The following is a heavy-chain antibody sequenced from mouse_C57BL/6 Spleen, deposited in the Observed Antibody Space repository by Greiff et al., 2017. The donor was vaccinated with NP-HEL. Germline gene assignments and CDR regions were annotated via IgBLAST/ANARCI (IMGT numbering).Heavy chain of an antibody. CDR2: ISSGGDYI. CDR1: GFTFSSYA. Sequence: EVMLVESGEGLVKPGGSLKLSCAASGFTFSSYAMSWVRQTPEKRLEWVAYISSGGDYIYYADTVKRLFTSSRDKARNTLYQQMSSLKSEDTAMYYCTRANWDLYAMDYWGQGTSVTVSS. J-gene: IGHJ4*01. CDR3: TRANWDLYAMDY. D-gene: IGHD4-1*01. V-gene: IGHV5-9-1*02.